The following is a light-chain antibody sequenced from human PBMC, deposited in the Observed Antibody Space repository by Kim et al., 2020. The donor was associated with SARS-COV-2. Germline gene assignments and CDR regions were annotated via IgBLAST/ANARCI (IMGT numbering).Light chain of an antibody. CDR2: LNSDGSH. J-gene: IGLJ3*02. CDR3: QTWDTGIRV. V-gene: IGLV4-69*01. Sequence: QLVLTQSPSASASLGDSVKLTCILTSGHSTYAIAWHQQQPEKGPRFLMKLNSDGSHRKGDGIPDRFSGSSSGTEHYLTISSLQAEDEADYYCQTWDTGIRVFGGGTKVTVL. CDR1: SGHSTYA.